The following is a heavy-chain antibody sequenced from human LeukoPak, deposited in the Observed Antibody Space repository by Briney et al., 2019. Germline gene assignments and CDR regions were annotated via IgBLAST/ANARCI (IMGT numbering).Heavy chain of an antibody. V-gene: IGHV4-39*01. CDR2: IYYSGST. CDR3: ARRGYYDSRGYFDY. J-gene: IGHJ4*02. D-gene: IGHD3-22*01. Sequence: PSETLSLTCTVSGGSISSSSYYWGWIRQPPGKGLEWIGTIYYSGSTYYNPSLKSRVTISVDTSKNQFPLKLSSVTAADTAVYYCARRGYYDSRGYFDYWGQGTLVTVSS. CDR1: GGSISSSSYY.